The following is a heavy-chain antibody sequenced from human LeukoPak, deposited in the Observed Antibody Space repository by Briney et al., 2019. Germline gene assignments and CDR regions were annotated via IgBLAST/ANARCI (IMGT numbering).Heavy chain of an antibody. CDR3: ARGGGVRGYFDWLLD. V-gene: IGHV3-21*01. CDR1: GFTFSSYS. CDR2: IRTSNSYI. J-gene: IGHJ4*02. Sequence: PGGSLRLSCAASGFTFSSYSMNWVRQAPGKGLEWVSSIRTSNSYIYYADSVRGRFTISRDNAKNSLYLQMNSLRAEDTAVYYCARGGGVRGYFDWLLDWGQGTLVTVSS. D-gene: IGHD3-9*01.